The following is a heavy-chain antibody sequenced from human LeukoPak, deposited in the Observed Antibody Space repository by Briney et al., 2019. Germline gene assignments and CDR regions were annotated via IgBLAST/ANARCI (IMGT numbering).Heavy chain of an antibody. CDR2: IYSGRST. V-gene: IGHV3-66*02. Sequence: PGGSLRLSCAASGISVTKNYISWVRQAPGKRLEWVSYIYSGRSTYYADSVKGRFTISTDTSKNTLYLQMNSLRPEDTAVYYCAQTSGMGPAFDIWGQGTMVTVSS. CDR3: AQTSGMGPAFDI. J-gene: IGHJ3*02. CDR1: GISVTKNY. D-gene: IGHD3-16*01.